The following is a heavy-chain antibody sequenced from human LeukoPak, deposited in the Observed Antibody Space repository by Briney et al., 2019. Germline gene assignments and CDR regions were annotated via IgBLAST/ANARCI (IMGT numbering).Heavy chain of an antibody. CDR1: GFTFSGYG. D-gene: IGHD2-15*01. CDR3: ARRPEDCSGNSCYTAPDY. Sequence: GGSLRLSCAASGFTFSGYGMHWVRQAAGKGLEWVAFIRYDGSNKYYADSVTGRFTISRDNSKSTLYLQMNSLRPEDTAVYYCARRPEDCSGNSCYTAPDYWGQGTLVTVSS. CDR2: IRYDGSNK. V-gene: IGHV3-30*02. J-gene: IGHJ4*02.